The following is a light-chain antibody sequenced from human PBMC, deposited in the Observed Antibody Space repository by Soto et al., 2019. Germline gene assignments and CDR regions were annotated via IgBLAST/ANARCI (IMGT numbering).Light chain of an antibody. CDR2: DVH. CDR1: RTDVDGHDY. CDR3: SSYTASAPFYV. J-gene: IGLJ1*01. Sequence: QSVLTQPASVSGSPGQSITISCTGARTDVDGHDYVSWYQQHPGQAPKLMIFDVHNRPSGVSSRFSGSKSGDTASLTISGLQAEDDGDYYCSSYTASAPFYVFGTGTKVPV. V-gene: IGLV2-14*03.